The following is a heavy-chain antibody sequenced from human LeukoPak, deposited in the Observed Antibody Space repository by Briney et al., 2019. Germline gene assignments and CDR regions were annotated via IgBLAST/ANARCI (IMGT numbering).Heavy chain of an antibody. CDR3: AKGWSFDI. J-gene: IGHJ3*02. CDR1: GFTFSTFW. CDR2: IKQDGTEK. V-gene: IGHV3-7*01. D-gene: IGHD2-15*01. Sequence: GGSLRLSCGASGFTFSTFWMTWVPQAPGKVLEWGANIKQDGTEKYYVDSVKGRFTISRDNAKNSLYVQMDSLRAEETAVYYCAKGWSFDIRGQGTMVTVTS.